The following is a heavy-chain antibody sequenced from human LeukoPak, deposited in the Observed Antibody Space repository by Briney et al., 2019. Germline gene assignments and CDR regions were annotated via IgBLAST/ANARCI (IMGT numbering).Heavy chain of an antibody. CDR1: GFTFSSYS. D-gene: IGHD6-13*01. V-gene: IGHV3-21*01. CDR3: ARRPGIAAAFEVYGMGV. J-gene: IGHJ6*02. CDR2: ISSSSSYI. Sequence: PGGSLRLSCAASGFTFSSYSMNWVRQAPGKGLEWVSSISSSSSYIYYADSVKGRFTISRDNAKNSLYLQMNSLRAEDTAVYYCARRPGIAAAFEVYGMGVWGQGTTVTVSS.